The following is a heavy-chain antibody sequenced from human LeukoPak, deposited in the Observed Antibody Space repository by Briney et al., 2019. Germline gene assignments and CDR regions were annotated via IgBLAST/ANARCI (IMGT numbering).Heavy chain of an antibody. D-gene: IGHD3-3*01. CDR1: GFSFDDYG. V-gene: IGHV3-20*04. CDR2: INWNGGST. J-gene: IGHJ6*03. CDR3: ARVGGFGVVIRSYMDV. Sequence: GGSLRLSCAASGFSFDDYGMSWVRQAPGKGLEWVSGINWNGGSTGYADSVKGRFTISRDNAKNSLYLQMNSLRAEDTALYYCARVGGFGVVIRSYMDVWGKGTTVTVSS.